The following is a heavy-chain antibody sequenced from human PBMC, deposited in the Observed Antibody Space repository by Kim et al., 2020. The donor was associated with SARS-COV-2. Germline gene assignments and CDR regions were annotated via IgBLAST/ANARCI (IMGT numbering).Heavy chain of an antibody. J-gene: IGHJ6*02. CDR2: IGTAGDT. Sequence: GGSLRLSCAASGFTFSSYDMHWVRQATGKGLEWVSAIGTAGDTYYPGSVKGRFTISRENAKNSLYLQMNSLRAGDTAVYYCVRGLSDYYGMDVWGQGTTVTVSS. V-gene: IGHV3-13*04. CDR1: GFTFSSYD. D-gene: IGHD2-15*01. CDR3: VRGLSDYYGMDV.